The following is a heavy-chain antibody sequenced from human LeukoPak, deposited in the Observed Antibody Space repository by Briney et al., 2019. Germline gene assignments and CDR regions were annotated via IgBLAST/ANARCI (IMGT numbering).Heavy chain of an antibody. V-gene: IGHV3-7*01. CDR2: INQDGSEQ. CDR3: SRSLDY. J-gene: IGHJ4*02. Sequence: QPGGSLRLSCAASGFSFSDYWMDWVRQAPGKGMEWVANINQDGSEQYYVDSVKGRFTISRDNAKNSLYLQMNSLGAEDTAVYYCSRSLDYWGQGALVTVSS. CDR1: GFSFSDYW.